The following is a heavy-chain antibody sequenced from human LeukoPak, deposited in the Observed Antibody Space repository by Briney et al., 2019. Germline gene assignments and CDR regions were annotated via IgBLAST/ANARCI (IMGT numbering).Heavy chain of an antibody. D-gene: IGHD2-2*01. Sequence: GGSLTLLCAASGFTFSTYEMHWPRQAPGRALECVSYINSGGSTTHYADSVKGRLTISRDNAKNSVYLQMNNLRGDDTAVYYCARRYCSSTSCTLDYWGQGTQVTVSS. V-gene: IGHV3-48*03. CDR3: ARRYCSSTSCTLDY. CDR1: GFTFSTYE. J-gene: IGHJ4*02. CDR2: INSGGSTT.